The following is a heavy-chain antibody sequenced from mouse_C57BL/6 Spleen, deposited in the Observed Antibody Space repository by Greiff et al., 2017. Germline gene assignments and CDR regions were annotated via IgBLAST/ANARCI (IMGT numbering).Heavy chain of an antibody. CDR2: IWWDDDK. CDR1: GFSLSTFGMG. CDR3: ARIDRAGYYGSSWYFDV. V-gene: IGHV8-8*01. Sequence: QVQLKESGPGILQPSQTLSLTCSFSGFSLSTFGMGVGWIRQPSGKGLEWLAHIWWDDDKYYNPALKSRLTISKDTSKNQVFLKIANVDTADTATYYCARIDRAGYYGSSWYFDVWGTGTTVTVSS. D-gene: IGHD1-1*01. J-gene: IGHJ1*03.